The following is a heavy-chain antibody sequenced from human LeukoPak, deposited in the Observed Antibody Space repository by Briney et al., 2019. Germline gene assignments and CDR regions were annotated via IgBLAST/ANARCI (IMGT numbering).Heavy chain of an antibody. CDR1: GGSISNYY. CDR3: ARVTIFGVVTRANWFDP. J-gene: IGHJ5*02. Sequence: PSETLSLTCTVSGGSISNYYWSWIRQPPGKGLEWIGYIYYSGSTNYNPSLKSRVTISVDTSKKQFSLKLSSVTAADTAVYYCARVTIFGVVTRANWFDPWGQGTLVTVSS. V-gene: IGHV4-59*01. CDR2: IYYSGST. D-gene: IGHD3-3*01.